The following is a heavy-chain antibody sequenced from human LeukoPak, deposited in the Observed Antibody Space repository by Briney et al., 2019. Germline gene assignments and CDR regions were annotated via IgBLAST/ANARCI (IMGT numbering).Heavy chain of an antibody. Sequence: SETLSLTCAVYGGSFSGYYWSWIRQPPGKGLEWIGEINHSGSTNYNPSLKNRVTISVDTSKNQFSLKLSSVTAAGTAVYYCARRPRKNSALDVWGKGTTVTVSS. CDR2: INHSGST. V-gene: IGHV4-34*01. D-gene: IGHD2/OR15-2a*01. J-gene: IGHJ6*04. CDR1: GGSFSGYY. CDR3: ARRPRKNSALDV.